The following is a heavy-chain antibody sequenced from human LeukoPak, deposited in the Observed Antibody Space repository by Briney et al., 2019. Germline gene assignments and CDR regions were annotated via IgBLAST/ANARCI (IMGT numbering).Heavy chain of an antibody. CDR3: ASRGERHYQAAGY. CDR1: GFTFSSYG. J-gene: IGHJ4*02. CDR2: ISYDGSNK. Sequence: PGRSLRLSCAASGFTFSSYGMHWVRQAPGKGLEWVAVISYDGSNKYYADSVKGRFTISRDNSKNTLYLQMNSLRAEDTAVYYCASRGERHYQAAGYWGQGTLVTVSS. V-gene: IGHV3-30*03. D-gene: IGHD3-16*01.